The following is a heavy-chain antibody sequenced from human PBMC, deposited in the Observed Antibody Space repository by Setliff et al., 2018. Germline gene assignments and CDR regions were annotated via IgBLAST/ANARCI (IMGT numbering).Heavy chain of an antibody. CDR2: IYTSWST. Sequence: LSLTCTVSGGSISNTYYYWSWIRQPAGRGLEWIGHIYTSWSTNYNPSLKSRVTISVDTSKNQFSLKLSSVTAADTAVYYCARLSGFLYIDVWGKGTTVTVSS. J-gene: IGHJ6*03. CDR1: GGSISNTYYY. CDR3: ARLSGFLYIDV. V-gene: IGHV4-61*09. D-gene: IGHD3-3*01.